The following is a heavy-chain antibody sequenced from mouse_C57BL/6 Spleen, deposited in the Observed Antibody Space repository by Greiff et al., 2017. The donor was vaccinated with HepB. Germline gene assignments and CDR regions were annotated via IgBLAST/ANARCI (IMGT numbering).Heavy chain of an antibody. CDR2: ISDGGSYT. J-gene: IGHJ2*01. D-gene: IGHD1-1*01. V-gene: IGHV5-4*03. CDR3: ARGVYGSSHLYYFDY. Sequence: EVKLMESGGGLVKPGGSLKLSCAASGFTFSSYAMSWVRQTPEKRLEWVATISDGGSYTYYPDNVKGRFTISRDNAKNNLYLQMSHLKSEDTAMYYCARGVYGSSHLYYFDYWGQGTTLTVSS. CDR1: GFTFSSYA.